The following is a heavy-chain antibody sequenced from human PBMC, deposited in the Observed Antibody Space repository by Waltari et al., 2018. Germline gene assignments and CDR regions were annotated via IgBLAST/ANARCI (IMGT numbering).Heavy chain of an antibody. Sequence: QVQLVQSGAEVKRPGSSVQVSCRASGGVCTNYAISWVRQAPGQGLEWMGGIIPIFGTANSAQKFQGRLTITSDESTSTAYMELSSLRPEDTAVYFCARDLGAMKVTSALEIWGQGTRVTVSS. CDR3: ARDLGAMKVTSALEI. J-gene: IGHJ3*02. CDR1: GGVCTNYA. V-gene: IGHV1-69*05. D-gene: IGHD3-10*01. CDR2: IIPIFGTA.